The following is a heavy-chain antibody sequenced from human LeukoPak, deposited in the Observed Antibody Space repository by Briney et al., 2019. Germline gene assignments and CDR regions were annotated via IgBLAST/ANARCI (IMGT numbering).Heavy chain of an antibody. CDR3: AKLGKTENHYGSGRFSYYYYMDV. J-gene: IGHJ6*03. Sequence: GGSLRLSCAASGFTFNRYNMNWVRQAPGKGLEWVAFIRSDGINKYHADSMKGRFTISRDNSKNTLYLQMNSLRAEDTAVYYCAKLGKTENHYGSGRFSYYYYMDVWGKGTTVTISS. CDR2: IRSDGINK. V-gene: IGHV3-30*02. D-gene: IGHD3-10*01. CDR1: GFTFNRYN.